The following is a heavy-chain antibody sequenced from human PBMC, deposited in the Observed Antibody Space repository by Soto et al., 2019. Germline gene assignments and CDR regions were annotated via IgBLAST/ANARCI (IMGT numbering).Heavy chain of an antibody. CDR2: IHYSGTS. J-gene: IGHJ5*02. Sequence: PSETLSLTCSVSVDSISSSSQYCGWIRQPPGKGLEWIGSIHYSGTSYYNPSLKSRVTIFVDTSKNQLSLKLSSVTAADTAVYYCARNWIEGSSIPWGEGTLVTVSS. D-gene: IGHD2-2*03. V-gene: IGHV4-39*01. CDR3: ARNWIEGSSIP. CDR1: VDSISSSSQY.